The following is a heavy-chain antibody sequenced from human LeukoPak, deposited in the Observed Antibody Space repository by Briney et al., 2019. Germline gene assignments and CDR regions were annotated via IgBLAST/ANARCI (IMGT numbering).Heavy chain of an antibody. CDR2: IYSDDTT. D-gene: IGHD6-19*01. J-gene: IGHJ4*02. CDR1: GFTVSSTY. Sequence: PGGSLRLSCAASGFTVSSTYMSWVRQAPGKGLEWVSVIYSDDTTYNADSVKGRFTISRDNSKNTLYLQMNSLRAEDTAVYFCARAAGSGWRGIFDYWGQGTLVTVSS. CDR3: ARAAGSGWRGIFDY. V-gene: IGHV3-53*01.